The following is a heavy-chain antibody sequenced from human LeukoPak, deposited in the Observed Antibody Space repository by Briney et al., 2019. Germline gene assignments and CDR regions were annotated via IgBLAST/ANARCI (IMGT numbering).Heavy chain of an antibody. D-gene: IGHD2-15*01. J-gene: IGHJ4*02. Sequence: GSSVKVSCKASGGTFSSYAISWVRQAPGQGLEWMGGIIPIFGTANYAQKFRGRVTITVDESTSTAYMEPSSLRSEDTAVYYCARRLPRYCSGGSCSLDYWGQGTLVTVSS. V-gene: IGHV1-69*01. CDR1: GGTFSSYA. CDR2: IIPIFGTA. CDR3: ARRLPRYCSGGSCSLDY.